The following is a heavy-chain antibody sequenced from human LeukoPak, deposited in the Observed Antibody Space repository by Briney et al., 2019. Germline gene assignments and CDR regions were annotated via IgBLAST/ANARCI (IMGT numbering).Heavy chain of an antibody. Sequence: SETLSLTCTVSGGSVSTTSYYWSWIRQPPTKGLEWIGYIYYSGSTNYNPSLKSRVTISVDTSKNQFSLKLSSVTAADTAVYYCARGYLGIAAAGTFNYFDYWGQGTLVTVSS. CDR1: GGSVSTTSYY. D-gene: IGHD6-13*01. CDR3: ARGYLGIAAAGTFNYFDY. CDR2: IYYSGST. V-gene: IGHV4-61*01. J-gene: IGHJ4*02.